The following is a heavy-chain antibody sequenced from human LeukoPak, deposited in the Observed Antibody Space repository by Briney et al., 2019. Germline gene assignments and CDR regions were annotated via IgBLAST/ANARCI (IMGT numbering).Heavy chain of an antibody. Sequence: PGGSLRLSCAASGFTFSNYAMHWVRQAPGKGLEWVAVIGYDGKYKHYADSVKGRFSISRDRSKTTVDLEMSSLRTDATAVYYCARGSGWFFDTWGQGTLVTVSS. J-gene: IGHJ4*02. CDR3: ARGSGWFFDT. CDR1: GFTFSNYA. V-gene: IGHV3-30*04. CDR2: IGYDGKYK. D-gene: IGHD6-19*01.